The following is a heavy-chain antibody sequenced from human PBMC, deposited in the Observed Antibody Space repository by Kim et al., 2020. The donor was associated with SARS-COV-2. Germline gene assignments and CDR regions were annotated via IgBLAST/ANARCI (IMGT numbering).Heavy chain of an antibody. D-gene: IGHD2-15*01. CDR2: IIPIFGTA. J-gene: IGHJ4*02. CDR1: GGTFSSYA. CDR3: ARCGYLVGVVVVAAPFDY. V-gene: IGHV1-69*13. Sequence: SVKVSCKASGGTFSSYAISWVRQAPGQGLEWMGGIIPIFGTANYAQKFQGRVTITADESTSTAYMELSSLRSEDTAVYYCARCGYLVGVVVVAAPFDYWGQGTLVTVSS.